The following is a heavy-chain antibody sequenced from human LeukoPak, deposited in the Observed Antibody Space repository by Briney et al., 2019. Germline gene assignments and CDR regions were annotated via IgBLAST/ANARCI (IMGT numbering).Heavy chain of an antibody. J-gene: IGHJ5*02. CDR1: GGTFSSYA. D-gene: IGHD2-2*01. V-gene: IGHV1-69*01. Sequence: SVKVSCKASGGTFSSYAISWVRQAPGQGLEWMGGIIPIFGTANYAQKFQGRVTITADESTSTVYMELSSLRSEDTAVYYCARDLSRYCSSTSCPDNWFDPWGQGTLVTVSS. CDR3: ARDLSRYCSSTSCPDNWFDP. CDR2: IIPIFGTA.